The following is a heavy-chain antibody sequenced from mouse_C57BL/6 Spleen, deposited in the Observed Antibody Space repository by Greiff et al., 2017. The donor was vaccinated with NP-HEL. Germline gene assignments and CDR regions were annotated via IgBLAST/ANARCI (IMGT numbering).Heavy chain of an antibody. Sequence: QVQLQQPGAELVKPGASVKLSCKASGYTFTSYWMHWMKQRPGQGLEWIGMIHPNSGSTNYNEKFKSKATLTVDKSSSTAYMQLSSLTSEDSAVYYCARDYYSNYWDFDYWGQGTTLTVSS. D-gene: IGHD2-5*01. CDR3: ARDYYSNYWDFDY. J-gene: IGHJ2*01. V-gene: IGHV1-64*01. CDR2: IHPNSGST. CDR1: GYTFTSYW.